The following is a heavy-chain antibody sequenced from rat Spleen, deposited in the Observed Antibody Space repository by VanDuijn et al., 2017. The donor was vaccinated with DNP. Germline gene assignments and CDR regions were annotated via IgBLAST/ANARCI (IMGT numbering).Heavy chain of an antibody. CDR1: GFTFSDYN. Sequence: EVQLVESGGGLVQPGRSLKLSCAASGFTFSDYNMAWVRQAPKKGLEWVATIIYDGSRNYYRDSVKGRFTISRDNAKSTLYLQMDSLRSEDTATYYCATSPFDWGQGTLVTVSS. J-gene: IGHJ3*01. V-gene: IGHV5S10*01. CDR3: ATSPFD. CDR2: IIYDGSRN.